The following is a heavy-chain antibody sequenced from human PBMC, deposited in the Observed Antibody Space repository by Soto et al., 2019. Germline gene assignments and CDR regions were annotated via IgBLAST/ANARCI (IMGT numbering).Heavy chain of an antibody. J-gene: IGHJ6*02. D-gene: IGHD3-10*01. CDR1: GGSISSYY. Sequence: QVQLQESGPGLVKPSETLSLSCTVSGGSISSYYWSWFRQSPGKRMEWIGYVHHSWGSSYNPSLQSGVAISLGTSKSQFSLKVTSVTATDTAVYYCARQGFGPLHGLVDVWGQGTTVTVSS. CDR3: ARQGFGPLHGLVDV. V-gene: IGHV4-59*08. CDR2: VHHSWGS.